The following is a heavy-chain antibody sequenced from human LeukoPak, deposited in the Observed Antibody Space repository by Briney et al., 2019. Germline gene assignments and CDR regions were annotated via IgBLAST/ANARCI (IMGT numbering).Heavy chain of an antibody. CDR1: RFTFSTYS. J-gene: IGHJ4*02. CDR3: SKKGQNEDYGKPD. CDR2: ISTSGSRI. D-gene: IGHD4-17*01. V-gene: IGHV3-48*04. Sequence: GGSLRLSCAASRFTFSTYSMNWVRQTPGRGLEWVSYISTSGSRIDYADSVKGRFTISRDNAKNSLYLQMNSLRAEDTAVYYCSKKGQNEDYGKPDWGQGTLVTVSS.